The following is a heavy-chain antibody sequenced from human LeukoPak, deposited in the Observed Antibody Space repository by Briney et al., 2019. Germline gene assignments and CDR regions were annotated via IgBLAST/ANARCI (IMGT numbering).Heavy chain of an antibody. Sequence: GGSLRLSCAASGFTLSSYWMHWVRQAPGKGLVWVSRINRDGGDTISGDSVKGRFTISRDNAKNTLYLQMDSLRAEDTAVYYCARDLNRGVFTDYWGQGTLVTVSS. CDR2: INRDGGDT. CDR1: GFTLSSYW. V-gene: IGHV3-74*01. CDR3: ARDLNRGVFTDY. D-gene: IGHD3-10*01. J-gene: IGHJ4*02.